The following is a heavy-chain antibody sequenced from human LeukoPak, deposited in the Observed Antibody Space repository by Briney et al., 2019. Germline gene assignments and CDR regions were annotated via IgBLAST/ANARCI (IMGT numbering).Heavy chain of an antibody. V-gene: IGHV4-38-2*02. D-gene: IGHD3-10*01. CDR1: GYSISSGYY. J-gene: IGHJ5*02. Sequence: SETLSLTCTVSGYSISSGYYWGWIRQPPGKGLEWIGNIYHSGSTYYNPSLKSRVTISVDTSKNQFSLKLSSVTAADTAVYYCARESRLLWFGELSRWFDPWGQGTLVTVSS. CDR3: ARESRLLWFGELSRWFDP. CDR2: IYHSGST.